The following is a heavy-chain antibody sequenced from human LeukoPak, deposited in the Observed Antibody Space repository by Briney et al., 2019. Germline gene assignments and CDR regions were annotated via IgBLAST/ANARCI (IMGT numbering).Heavy chain of an antibody. CDR2: MNPNSGNT. J-gene: IGHJ4*02. CDR1: GYTFTSYD. D-gene: IGHD5-12*01. Sequence: ASVKVSCKASGYTFTSYDINWVRQAIGQGLEWMGWMNPNSGNTGYAQKLQGRVTMTRNTSISTAYMELSSLRSEDTAVYYCARGTLSGYDYSGGYWGQGTLVTVSS. CDR3: ARGTLSGYDYSGGY. V-gene: IGHV1-8*01.